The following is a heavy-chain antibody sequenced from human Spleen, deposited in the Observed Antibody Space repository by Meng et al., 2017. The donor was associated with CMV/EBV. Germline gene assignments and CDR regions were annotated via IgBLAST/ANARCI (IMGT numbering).Heavy chain of an antibody. V-gene: IGHV3-23*01. Sequence: CAASGFIFSSSAMTWVRQAPGRGLEWVSTITGGGGNTFYADSVKGRFTISRDNSKSTLSLQMNSLRAEDTAVYYCAKSGGWYPHFDYWGQGTLVTVSS. CDR2: ITGGGGNT. CDR3: AKSGGWYPHFDY. J-gene: IGHJ4*02. CDR1: GFIFSSSA. D-gene: IGHD6-19*01.